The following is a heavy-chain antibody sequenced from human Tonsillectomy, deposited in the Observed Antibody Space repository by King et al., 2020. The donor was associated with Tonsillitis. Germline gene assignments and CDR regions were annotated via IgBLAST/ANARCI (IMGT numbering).Heavy chain of an antibody. CDR2: INQDGSEI. CDR1: GFMFGRHW. V-gene: IGHV3-7*01. J-gene: IGHJ6*02. CDR3: VRWGVPNAIDV. D-gene: IGHD3-16*01. Sequence: VQLVESGGGLVQPGGSLRVSCAASGFMFGRHWMGWVRQAPGQGLEWVANINQDGSEIESEDSVRGRFTISRDNAKNSLFLQLNSLRAEDTAVFYCVRWGVPNAIDVWGQGTTVIVSS.